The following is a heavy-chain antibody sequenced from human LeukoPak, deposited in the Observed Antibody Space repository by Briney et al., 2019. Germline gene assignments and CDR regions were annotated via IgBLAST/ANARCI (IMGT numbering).Heavy chain of an antibody. CDR1: GFPFSNYW. CDR2: MKEDGGEI. V-gene: IGHV3-7*01. J-gene: IGHJ5*02. Sequence: PGGSLRLSCAASGFPFSNYWMSCVRQAPGKGLEWVANMKEDGGEINYVDSVKGRFTISRDNAKNSLYLHMNSLRVDDTAVYYCARDRGYSTFDNWGQGTLVTVSS. CDR3: ARDRGYSTFDN. D-gene: IGHD4-23*01.